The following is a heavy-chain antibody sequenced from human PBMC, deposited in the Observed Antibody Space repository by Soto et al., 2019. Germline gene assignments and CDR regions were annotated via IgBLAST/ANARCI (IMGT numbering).Heavy chain of an antibody. J-gene: IGHJ4*02. CDR3: ARHGSN. CDR1: GASISNSSYY. V-gene: IGHV4-39*01. CDR2: IYYSGIT. Sequence: ASETLSLTCTVSGASISNSSYYWGWIRRPPGKGLEWIGTIYYSGITYYNPSLKSRVTISVDTSKNQFSLKLTSVTAADTAVYYCARHGSNWGQGTLVTVSS.